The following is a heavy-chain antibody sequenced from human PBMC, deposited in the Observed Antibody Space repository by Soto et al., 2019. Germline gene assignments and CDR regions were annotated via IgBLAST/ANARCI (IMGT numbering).Heavy chain of an antibody. CDR2: IIPIFGTA. V-gene: IGHV1-69*13. D-gene: IGHD3-22*01. Sequence: SVKVSCKASGGTFSSYAISWVRQAPGQGLEWMGGIIPIFGTANYAQKFQGRVTITADESTSTAYMELSSLRSEDTAVYYCARDPEYYYDSSGYSHYFDYWGQGTLVTVSS. J-gene: IGHJ4*02. CDR3: ARDPEYYYDSSGYSHYFDY. CDR1: GGTFSSYA.